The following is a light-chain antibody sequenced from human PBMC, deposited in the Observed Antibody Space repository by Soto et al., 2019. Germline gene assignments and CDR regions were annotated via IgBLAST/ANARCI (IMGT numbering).Light chain of an antibody. CDR1: SSDVGAYNY. CDR3: SSYTSATTYV. Sequence: QSALTQPASVSWSPGQSITISCTGTSSDVGAYNYDSWYQQYPGEAPKVIIYDVSHRPAGVSNRFSGSKSGNTASLTISGLQTQDEADYYCSSYTSATTYVVGTGTKVTVL. CDR2: DVS. V-gene: IGLV2-14*01. J-gene: IGLJ1*01.